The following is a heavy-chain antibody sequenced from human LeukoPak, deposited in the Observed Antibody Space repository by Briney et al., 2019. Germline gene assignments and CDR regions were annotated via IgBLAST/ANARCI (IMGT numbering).Heavy chain of an antibody. CDR1: GFTFSDNY. Sequence: GGSLRLSCAASGFTFSDNYMTWVRQAPGKGLEWLSYISGNGGVIQYADSVKGRFTISRDNAKNSLYLQMNSLRAEDTAVYYCARGSVARTYFDYWGQGTLVTVSS. J-gene: IGHJ4*02. CDR3: ARGSVARTYFDY. V-gene: IGHV3-11*04. CDR2: ISGNGGVI. D-gene: IGHD5-12*01.